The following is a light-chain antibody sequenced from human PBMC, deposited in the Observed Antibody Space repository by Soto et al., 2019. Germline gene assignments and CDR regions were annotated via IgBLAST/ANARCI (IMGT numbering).Light chain of an antibody. V-gene: IGKV1-5*01. CDR1: QSISGW. CDR2: EAS. J-gene: IGKJ1*01. CDR3: QQYNSWWT. Sequence: DIQMTQYPSTLSASVGDRVTITCRASQSISGWLAWYQQKPGKAPKVLIYEASNLESGVPSRFSGSGFGTEFTRTIGNLQTDDFATDYCQQYNSWWTFGQGTKVE.